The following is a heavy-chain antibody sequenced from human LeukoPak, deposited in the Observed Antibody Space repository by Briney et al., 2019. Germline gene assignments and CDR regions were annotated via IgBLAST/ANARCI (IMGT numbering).Heavy chain of an antibody. Sequence: GGSLRLSCAASGFTFSNYAMSWVRQAPGKGLEWVSAISTSGGSTYYADSVKGRFTISRDNSKNTVYLQMNSLRAEDTAVYYCAKVSGGGLYYDGMDVWGQGTTVTVSS. D-gene: IGHD1-14*01. CDR1: GFTFSNYA. CDR3: AKVSGGGLYYDGMDV. CDR2: ISTSGGST. V-gene: IGHV3-23*01. J-gene: IGHJ6*02.